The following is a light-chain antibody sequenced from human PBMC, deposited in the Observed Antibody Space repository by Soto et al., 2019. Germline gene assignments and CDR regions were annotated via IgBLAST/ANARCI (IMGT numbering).Light chain of an antibody. V-gene: IGLV2-14*01. Sequence: QSALTQPASVSGSPGQSITISCTGTSSDVGGYNYVSWYQQHPGKAPKLMIFEVSSRPSGVSYRSSGSKSGNTASLTISGPQPEDEADYDCSSYTSGSPLKVFGSGTKLTVL. J-gene: IGLJ1*01. CDR3: SSYTSGSPLKV. CDR2: EVS. CDR1: SSDVGGYNY.